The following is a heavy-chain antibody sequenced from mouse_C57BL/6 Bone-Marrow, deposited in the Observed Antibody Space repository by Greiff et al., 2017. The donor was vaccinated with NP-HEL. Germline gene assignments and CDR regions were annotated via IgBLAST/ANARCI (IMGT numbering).Heavy chain of an antibody. D-gene: IGHD2-3*01. CDR1: GYTFTSYW. J-gene: IGHJ2*01. Sequence: QVHVKQPGAELVRPGTSVKLSCKASGYTFTSYWMHWVKQRPGQGLEWIGVIDPSDSYTNYNQKFKGKATLTVDTSSSTAYMQLSSLTSEDSAVYYCARDRDDGGDFDDWGQGTTLTVSS. V-gene: IGHV1-59*01. CDR2: IDPSDSYT. CDR3: ARDRDDGGDFDD.